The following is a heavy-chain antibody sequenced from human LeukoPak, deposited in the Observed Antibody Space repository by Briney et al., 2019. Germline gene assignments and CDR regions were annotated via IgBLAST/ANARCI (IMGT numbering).Heavy chain of an antibody. CDR2: IYTSGST. Sequence: SQNLSFTCTGSGGSISSGSYDWSWIRQPAGKGLEWSGRIYTSGSTNYNPSLKSRVTISVDTSKNQFSLKLSSVTAADTAVYYCARVAWNYVHQGYYYYMDVWGKGTTVTVSS. CDR3: ARVAWNYVHQGYYYYMDV. J-gene: IGHJ6*03. V-gene: IGHV4-61*02. D-gene: IGHD1-7*01. CDR1: GGSISSGSYD.